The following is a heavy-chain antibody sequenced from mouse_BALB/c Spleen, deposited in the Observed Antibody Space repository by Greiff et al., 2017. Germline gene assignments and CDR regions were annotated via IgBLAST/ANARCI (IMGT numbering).Heavy chain of an antibody. Sequence: EVKLMESGPELVKPGASVKMSCKASGYTFTSYVMHWVKQKPGQGLEWIGYINPYNDGTKYNEKFKGKATLTSDKSSSTAYMELSSLTSEDSAVYYCARLYYYGSSYGYFDVWGAGTTVTVSS. V-gene: IGHV1-14*01. CDR3: ARLYYYGSSYGYFDV. CDR1: GYTFTSYV. D-gene: IGHD1-1*01. CDR2: INPYNDGT. J-gene: IGHJ1*01.